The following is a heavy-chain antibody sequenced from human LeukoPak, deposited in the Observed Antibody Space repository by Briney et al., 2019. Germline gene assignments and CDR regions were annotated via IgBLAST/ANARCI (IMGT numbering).Heavy chain of an antibody. CDR2: IYYSGST. CDR3: ASPTVGAQLDY. CDR1: GFTFSTYS. D-gene: IGHD1-26*01. J-gene: IGHJ4*02. V-gene: IGHV4-39*07. Sequence: GSLRLSCAASGFTFSTYSMNWVRQAPGKGLEWIGSIYYSGSTYYNPSLKSRVTISVDTSKNQFSLKLSSVTAADTAVYYCASPTVGAQLDYWGQGTLVTVSS.